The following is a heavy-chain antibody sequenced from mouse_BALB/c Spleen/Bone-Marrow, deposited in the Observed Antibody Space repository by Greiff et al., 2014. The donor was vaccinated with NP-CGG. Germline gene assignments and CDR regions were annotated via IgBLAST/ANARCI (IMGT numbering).Heavy chain of an antibody. CDR1: GYSITSDYV. Sequence: VQLQQSGPGLVKPSQSLSLTCTVTGYSITSDYVWNWIRQFPGNKLEWMGYISYSGNTSYNPSLKGRISITRDTSKNQFFLQLNSVTTEDTATYYCARYDYDGVDYWGQGTTLTVSS. D-gene: IGHD2-4*01. CDR2: ISYSGNT. CDR3: ARYDYDGVDY. J-gene: IGHJ2*01. V-gene: IGHV3-2*02.